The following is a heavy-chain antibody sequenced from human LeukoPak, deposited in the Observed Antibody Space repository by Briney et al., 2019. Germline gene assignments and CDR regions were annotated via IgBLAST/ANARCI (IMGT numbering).Heavy chain of an antibody. D-gene: IGHD3-22*01. CDR3: AKVRSYYDSSGYYSFDY. V-gene: IGHV3-30*18. Sequence: GGSLRLSCAASGFTFSSYGMHWVRQAPGKGLEWVAVISYDGSNKYYADSVKGRFTISRDNSKNTLYLQMNSLRAEDTAVYYCAKVRSYYDSSGYYSFDYWGQGTLVTVSS. CDR1: GFTFSSYG. J-gene: IGHJ4*02. CDR2: ISYDGSNK.